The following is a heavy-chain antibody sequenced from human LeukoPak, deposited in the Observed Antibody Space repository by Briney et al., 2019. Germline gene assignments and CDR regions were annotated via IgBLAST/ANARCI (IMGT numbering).Heavy chain of an antibody. Sequence: ASVKVSCKASGYTFTGYYMHWVRQAPGQGLEWMGWINPNSGGTNYAQKFQGRVTMTRDKSIRTAYMELSRLTSDDTAVYYCARGPDYYYPDAFDIWGQGTMVTVSS. V-gene: IGHV1-2*02. D-gene: IGHD3-22*01. J-gene: IGHJ3*02. CDR2: INPNSGGT. CDR1: GYTFTGYY. CDR3: ARGPDYYYPDAFDI.